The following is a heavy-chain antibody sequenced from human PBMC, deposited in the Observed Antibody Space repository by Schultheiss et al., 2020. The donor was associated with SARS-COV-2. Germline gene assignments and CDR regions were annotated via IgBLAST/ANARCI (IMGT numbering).Heavy chain of an antibody. D-gene: IGHD2/OR15-2a*01. V-gene: IGHV4-31*11. J-gene: IGHJ4*02. Sequence: SQTLSLTCAVSGGSISSGGYYWSWIRQHPGKGLEWIGYIYYSGSTYYNPSLKSRVTMSVDTSKNQFSLKLSSVTAADTAVYYCVKEEGHGPNNFDYWGQGTLVTVSS. CDR1: GGSISSGGYY. CDR2: IYYSGST. CDR3: VKEEGHGPNNFDY.